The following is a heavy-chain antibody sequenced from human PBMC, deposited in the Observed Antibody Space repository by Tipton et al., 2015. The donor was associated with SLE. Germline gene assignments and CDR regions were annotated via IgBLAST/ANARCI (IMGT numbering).Heavy chain of an antibody. D-gene: IGHD2/OR15-2a*01. V-gene: IGHV4-39*07. CDR1: GDSIISSSYY. Sequence: TLSLTCSVSGDSIISSSYYWGWIRQPPGKGLEWIGSMYYSGSTYYNPSLKSRVTISVDTSKNQFSLMLRSVTAADTAVYYCARGLYGDEPGYWGQGTLVTVSS. CDR3: ARGLYGDEPGY. CDR2: MYYSGST. J-gene: IGHJ4*02.